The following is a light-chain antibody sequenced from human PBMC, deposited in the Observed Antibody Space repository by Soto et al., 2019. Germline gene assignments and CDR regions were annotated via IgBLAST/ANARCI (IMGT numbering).Light chain of an antibody. CDR1: QSFRGL. CDR2: DAY. CDR3: QQRHMWPIT. Sequence: VWTRSPVPLSLSPGERATLSCRASQSFRGLLAWYQQKPGQAPRLLIYDAYNRATGIPPRFSGSGSGTDFTLTISSLEPEDSAVYYCQQRHMWPITFGQGTRLAI. J-gene: IGKJ5*01. V-gene: IGKV3-11*01.